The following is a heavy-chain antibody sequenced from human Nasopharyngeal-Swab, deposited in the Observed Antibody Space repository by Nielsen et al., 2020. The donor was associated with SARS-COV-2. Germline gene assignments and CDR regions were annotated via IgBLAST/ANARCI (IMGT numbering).Heavy chain of an antibody. CDR2: IYYSGST. J-gene: IGHJ4*02. D-gene: IGHD2-21*02. V-gene: IGHV4-31*02. CDR3: ARARRNFVVVSAFGY. Sequence: WIRQPPGKGLEWIGYIYYSGSTYYNPSLKSRVTISVDTSKNQFSLKLSSVTAADTAVYYCARARRNFVVVSAFGYWGQGTLVTVSS.